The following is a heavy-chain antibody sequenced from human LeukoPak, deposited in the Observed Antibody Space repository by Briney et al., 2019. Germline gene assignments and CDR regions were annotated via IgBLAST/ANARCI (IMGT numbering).Heavy chain of an antibody. CDR1: GGSISSSSYY. V-gene: IGHV4-39*01. J-gene: IGHJ4*02. D-gene: IGHD6-13*01. Sequence: SETLSLTCTVSGGSISSSSYYWGWIRQPPGKGLEWIGSICYSGSTYYNPSLKSRVTISVDTSKNQFSLKLSSVTAADTAVYYCARLFSTNFDYWGQGTLVTVSS. CDR2: ICYSGST. CDR3: ARLFSTNFDY.